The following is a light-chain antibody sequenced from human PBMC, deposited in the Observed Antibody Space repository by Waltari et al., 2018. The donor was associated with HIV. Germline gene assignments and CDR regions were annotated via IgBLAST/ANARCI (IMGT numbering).Light chain of an antibody. CDR2: AAS. CDR3: QQYGSSPYT. Sequence: EIVLTQSPGTLSLSPGERATLSCRASQSVSSSSLAWYQQEPGQAPRLLIYAASRRATGIHDRCGGSGYGTDFTLTISGLEPEDFAVYYCQQYGSSPYTFGQGTNLEIK. J-gene: IGKJ2*01. CDR1: QSVSSSS. V-gene: IGKV3-20*01.